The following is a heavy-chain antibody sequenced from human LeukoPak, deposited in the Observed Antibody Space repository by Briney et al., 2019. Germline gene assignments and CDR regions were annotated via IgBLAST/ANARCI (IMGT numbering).Heavy chain of an antibody. CDR1: GGTFSSYA. J-gene: IGHJ6*03. V-gene: IGHV1-69*13. CDR3: ARFQAFTRYSSSLGPYYYYYYMDV. D-gene: IGHD6-13*01. Sequence: SVKVSCKASGGTFSSYAISWVRQAPGQGLEWMGGIIPIFGTANYAQKFQGRVTITADESTSTAYMELSSLRSEDTAVYYCARFQAFTRYSSSLGPYYYYYYMDVWDKGTTVTVSS. CDR2: IIPIFGTA.